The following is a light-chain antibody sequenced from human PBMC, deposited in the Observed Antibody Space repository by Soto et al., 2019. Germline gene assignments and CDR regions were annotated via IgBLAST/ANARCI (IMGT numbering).Light chain of an antibody. CDR3: QQYNNWPPWT. CDR1: QSVSSSY. J-gene: IGKJ1*01. CDR2: GAS. V-gene: IGKV3D-15*01. Sequence: EVMLTQSPGTLSLSTGERATLSCRASQSVSSSYLAWYQQKPGQAPRLLIYGASSRATGIPARFSGSGSGTEFTLTISSLQSEDFAVYYCQQYNNWPPWTFGQGT.